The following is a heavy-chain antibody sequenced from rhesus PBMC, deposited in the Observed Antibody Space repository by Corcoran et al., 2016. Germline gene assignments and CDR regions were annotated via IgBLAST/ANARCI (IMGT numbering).Heavy chain of an antibody. V-gene: IGHV4-127*01. D-gene: IGHD1-26*01. J-gene: IGHJ6*01. CDR2: IGG. CDR3: ASGLNYGAPNFGLDS. Sequence: QVQLKESGPGLVKPSETLSLTCTVSGASIISGYAWSWIRQPPWKGLEWIGVIGGYYTPSLKSRVTISKDTSKNQFSLNLTSVTAADTAVYYCASGLNYGAPNFGLDSWGQGVVVTVSS. CDR1: GASIISGYA.